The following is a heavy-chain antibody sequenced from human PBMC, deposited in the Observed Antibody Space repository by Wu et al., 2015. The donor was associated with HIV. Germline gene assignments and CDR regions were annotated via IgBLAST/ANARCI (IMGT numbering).Heavy chain of an antibody. J-gene: IGHJ4*02. CDR2: RRPHSLVTP. CDR1: GGTFHNYA. Sequence: QVQLVQSGAEVRKPEASVKVSCKTSGGTFHNYAVSWCDRPLGHGLEWMGGRRPHSLVTPTYAQNFQGRLTISADESTSTTFMELTGLRSEDTAVYYCAGRNEQSSSWLLDHWGQGTLVTVSS. CDR3: AGRNEQSSSWLLDH. V-gene: IGHV1-69*12. D-gene: IGHD2-15*01.